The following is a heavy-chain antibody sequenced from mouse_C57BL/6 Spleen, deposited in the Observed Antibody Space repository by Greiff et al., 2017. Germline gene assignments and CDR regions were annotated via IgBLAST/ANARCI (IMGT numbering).Heavy chain of an antibody. J-gene: IGHJ2*01. Sequence: VQLQQSGAELVRPGASVKLSCTASGFNIKDDYMHWVKQRPEQGLEWIGWIDPENGDTEYASKFQGKATITADTSSNTAYLQLSSLTSEDTAVYYCTTTSAQATLGYWGQGTTLTVSS. CDR3: TTTSAQATLGY. CDR2: IDPENGDT. D-gene: IGHD3-2*02. V-gene: IGHV14-4*01. CDR1: GFNIKDDY.